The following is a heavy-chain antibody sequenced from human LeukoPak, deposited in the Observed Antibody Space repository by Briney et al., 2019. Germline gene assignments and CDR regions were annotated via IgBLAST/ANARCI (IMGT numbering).Heavy chain of an antibody. D-gene: IGHD4-17*01. CDR2: ISSSSSTI. J-gene: IGHJ4*02. V-gene: IGHV3-48*02. CDR3: ARDTTAWVY. CDR1: RFTFSTYS. Sequence: GGSLRLSCAASRFTFSTYSMNWVRQAPGEGLEWVSYISSSSSTIKYADSVKGRFTISRDNANNSLYLEMDSLRDVDAAVYYCARDTTAWVYWGQGTLVTVSS.